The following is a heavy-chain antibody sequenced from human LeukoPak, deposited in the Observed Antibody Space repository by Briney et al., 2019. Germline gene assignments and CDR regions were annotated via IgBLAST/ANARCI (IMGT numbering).Heavy chain of an antibody. CDR2: ISYDGSNK. CDR1: GFTFSSYA. V-gene: IGHV3-30-3*01. CDR3: ARPRLPYYYYGMDV. Sequence: GGSLRLSCAASGFTFSSYAMHWVRQAPGKGLEWVAVISYDGSNKYYADSVKGRFTISRDNSKNTLYLQMNSLRAEDTAVYHCARPRLPYYYYGMDVWGQGTTVTVSS. D-gene: IGHD5-12*01. J-gene: IGHJ6*02.